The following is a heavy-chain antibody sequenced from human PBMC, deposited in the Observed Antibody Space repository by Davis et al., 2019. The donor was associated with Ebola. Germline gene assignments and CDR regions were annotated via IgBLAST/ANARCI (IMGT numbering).Heavy chain of an antibody. CDR3: VRDLRGWGDFDY. J-gene: IGHJ4*02. D-gene: IGHD3-10*01. CDR2: INPSGGTT. CDR1: GYTLVSYY. Sequence: AASVKVSCKASGYTLVSYYAHWVRQAPGQGLEWMGIINPSGGTTTYAQKFQGRVTMTRDTSTNTLYMELSSPTSGDTAVYYCVRDLRGWGDFDYWGQGTLVTVSS. V-gene: IGHV1-46*01.